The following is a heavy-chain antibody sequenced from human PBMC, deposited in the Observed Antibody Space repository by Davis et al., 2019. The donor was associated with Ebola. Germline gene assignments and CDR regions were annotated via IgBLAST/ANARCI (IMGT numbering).Heavy chain of an antibody. J-gene: IGHJ4*02. CDR2: IIPIFGTA. Sequence: SVKVSCKASGGTFSSYAISWVRQAPGQGLEWMGGIIPIFGTANYAQKFQGRVTITADESTSTAYMELSSLRSEDTAVYYCARENQWLLTLDYWGQGTLVTVSS. CDR3: ARENQWLLTLDY. V-gene: IGHV1-69*13. D-gene: IGHD6-19*01. CDR1: GGTFSSYA.